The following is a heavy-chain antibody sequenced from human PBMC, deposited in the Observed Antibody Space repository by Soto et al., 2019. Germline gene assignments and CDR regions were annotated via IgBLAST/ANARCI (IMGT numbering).Heavy chain of an antibody. D-gene: IGHD2-2*02. Sequence: ASVKVSCKASGYTFTSYGISWVRQAPGQGLEWMGWISAYNGNTNYAQKLQGRVTMTTDTSTSTAYMELRSLRSDDTAVYYCARDLLYCSSTSCYTTWFDPWGQGTLVPVSS. J-gene: IGHJ5*02. CDR3: ARDLLYCSSTSCYTTWFDP. V-gene: IGHV1-18*04. CDR1: GYTFTSYG. CDR2: ISAYNGNT.